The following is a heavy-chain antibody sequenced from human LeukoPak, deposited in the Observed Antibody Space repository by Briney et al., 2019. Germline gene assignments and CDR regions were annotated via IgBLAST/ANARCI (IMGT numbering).Heavy chain of an antibody. V-gene: IGHV3-23*01. CDR3: AKGTVPTTVPDY. CDR1: GFTFSSYA. Sequence: GGSLGLSCAASGFTFSSYAMSWVRQAPGKGLEWVSAISGSGGSTYYADSVKGRFTISRDNSKNTLYLQMNSLRAEDTAVYYCAKGTVPTTVPDYWGQGTLVTVSS. J-gene: IGHJ4*02. D-gene: IGHD4-17*01. CDR2: ISGSGGST.